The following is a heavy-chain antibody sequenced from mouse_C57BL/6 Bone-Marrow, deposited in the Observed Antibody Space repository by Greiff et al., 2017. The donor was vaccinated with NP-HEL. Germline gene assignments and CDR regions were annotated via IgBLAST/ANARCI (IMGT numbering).Heavy chain of an antibody. V-gene: IGHV1-19*01. Sequence: EVQLQQSGPVLVKPGASVKMSCKASGYTFTDYYMNWVKQSHGKSLKWIGVINPYNGGTSYNQKFKGKATLTVDKSSSTAYMELNSLTSEDSAVYYCARLDYYGSNFDVWGTGTTVTVSS. CDR3: ARLDYYGSNFDV. J-gene: IGHJ1*03. CDR1: GYTFTDYY. D-gene: IGHD1-1*01. CDR2: INPYNGGT.